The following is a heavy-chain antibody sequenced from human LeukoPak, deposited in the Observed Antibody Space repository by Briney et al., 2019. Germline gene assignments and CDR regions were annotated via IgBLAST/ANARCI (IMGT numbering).Heavy chain of an antibody. CDR2: FDPEDGET. CDR1: GYTLTELS. V-gene: IGHV1-24*01. D-gene: IGHD3-16*02. Sequence: ASVKVSCKVSGYTLTELSMHWVRQAPGKGLEWMGGFDPEDGETIYAQKFQGRVTMTEDTSTDTAYMELSSLRSEDTAVYYCATGRSYDYVWGSYRYGLGYFDLWGRGTLVTVSS. J-gene: IGHJ2*01. CDR3: ATGRSYDYVWGSYRYGLGYFDL.